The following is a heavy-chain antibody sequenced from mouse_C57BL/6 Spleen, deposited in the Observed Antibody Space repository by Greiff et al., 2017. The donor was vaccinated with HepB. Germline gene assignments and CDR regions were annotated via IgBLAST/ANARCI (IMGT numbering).Heavy chain of an antibody. CDR2: ISYSGST. Sequence: EVQLVESGPGMVKPSQSLSLTCTVTGYSITSGYDWHWIRHFPGNKLEWMGYISYSGSTNYNPSLKSRISITHDTSKNHFFLKLNSVTTEDTATYYCARADYYGSSYYFDYWGQGTTLTVSS. D-gene: IGHD1-1*01. J-gene: IGHJ2*01. CDR1: GYSITSGYD. V-gene: IGHV3-1*01. CDR3: ARADYYGSSYYFDY.